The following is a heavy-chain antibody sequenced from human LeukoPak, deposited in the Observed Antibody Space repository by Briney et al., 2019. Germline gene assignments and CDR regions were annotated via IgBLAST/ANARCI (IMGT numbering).Heavy chain of an antibody. Sequence: SETLSLTCTVSGGSFRSSSYYWGWIRQTPGKGLEWIGCIYYSGSTYYNPSLKSRVTISVDTSKNQFSLKLSSVTAADTAVYYCARHWSVEWELAFDYWGQGTLVTVSS. CDR2: IYYSGST. D-gene: IGHD1-26*01. CDR1: GGSFRSSSYY. J-gene: IGHJ4*02. CDR3: ARHWSVEWELAFDY. V-gene: IGHV4-39*01.